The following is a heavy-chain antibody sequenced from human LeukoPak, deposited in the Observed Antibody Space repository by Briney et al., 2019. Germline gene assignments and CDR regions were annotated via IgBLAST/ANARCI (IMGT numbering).Heavy chain of an antibody. CDR2: VYYSGST. V-gene: IGHV4-59*01. Sequence: SETLSLTCTVSGGSINNYYWTWIRQPPGKGLECIGYVYYSGSTNYNPSLKSRVTISVDTSKNQFSLKLSSVTAADTAVYYCARYPQNYYYYGMDVWGQGTTVTVSS. CDR1: GGSINNYY. CDR3: ARYPQNYYYYGMDV. J-gene: IGHJ6*02.